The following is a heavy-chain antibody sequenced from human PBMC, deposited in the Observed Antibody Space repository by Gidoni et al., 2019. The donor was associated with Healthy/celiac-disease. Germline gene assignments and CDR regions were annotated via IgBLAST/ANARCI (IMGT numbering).Heavy chain of an antibody. CDR2: ISAYNGNT. D-gene: IGHD4-17*01. CDR3: ARRPQYGEDYYYYYMDV. Sequence: QVQLVQSGAEVKKPGASVKVSCTASGYTFTTYGISWVRQAPGQGLEWMGWISAYNGNTNYAQKLQGRVTMTTDTSTSTAYMELRSLRSNDTAVYYCARRPQYGEDYYYYYMDVWGKGTTVTVSS. V-gene: IGHV1-18*01. CDR1: GYTFTTYG. J-gene: IGHJ6*03.